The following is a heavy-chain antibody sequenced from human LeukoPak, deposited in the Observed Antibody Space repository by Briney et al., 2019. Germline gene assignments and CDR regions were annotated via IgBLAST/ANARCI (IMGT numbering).Heavy chain of an antibody. Sequence: GRSLRLSCAASGFTFSSYCMHWIRQAPDKGLEWVAVIWYDGSNKYYADSVKGRFTISRDNSKNTLYLQMNSLRAEDTAVYYCARDTYGSAKTYYYYGMDVWGQGTTVTVSS. V-gene: IGHV3-33*01. D-gene: IGHD3-10*01. CDR2: IWYDGSNK. CDR1: GFTFSSYC. J-gene: IGHJ6*02. CDR3: ARDTYGSAKTYYYYGMDV.